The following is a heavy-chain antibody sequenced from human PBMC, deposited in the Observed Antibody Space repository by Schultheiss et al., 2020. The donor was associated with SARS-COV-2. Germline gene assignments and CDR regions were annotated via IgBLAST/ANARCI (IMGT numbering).Heavy chain of an antibody. CDR3: VRGGLLRGWTTTDLNY. V-gene: IGHV4-30-4*01. J-gene: IGHJ4*02. CDR1: GYSMSSGDYY. D-gene: IGHD6-19*01. CDR2: IYYNGSP. Sequence: SQTLSLTCTVSGYSMSSGDYYWNWIRQPPGKGLEWIAYIYYNGSPFYNPSLGSRTTISVDTSKNQFSLKLTSVTAADTAVYYCVRGGLLRGWTTTDLNYCGQGTLVTVSS.